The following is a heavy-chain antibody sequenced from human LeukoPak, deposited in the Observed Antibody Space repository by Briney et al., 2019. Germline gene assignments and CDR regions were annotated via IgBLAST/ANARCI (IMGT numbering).Heavy chain of an antibody. V-gene: IGHV3-53*04. J-gene: IGHJ4*02. D-gene: IGHD2-2*01. Sequence: GGSLRLSCAASGFTFSSYGMNWVRRAPGKGLEWVSVIYSGGSTYYADSVKGRFTISRHNSKNTLYLQMNSLRAEDTAVYYCVREGCSSTSCYFDYWGQGTLVTVSS. CDR3: VREGCSSTSCYFDY. CDR2: IYSGGST. CDR1: GFTFSSYG.